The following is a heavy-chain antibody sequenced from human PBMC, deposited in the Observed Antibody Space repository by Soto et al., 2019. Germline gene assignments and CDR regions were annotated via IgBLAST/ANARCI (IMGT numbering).Heavy chain of an antibody. V-gene: IGHV4-59*01. J-gene: IGHJ5*02. CDR1: GGSISRYY. Sequence: QVQLQESGPGLVKPSETLSLTCTVSGGSISRYYWSWIRQPPGRGLEWIGYIYYTGSTNYNPSLKSRFTISVDTSKNQFSLKLSSVTAADTAVYYCARATIAAAGTGRFDPWGQGTLVTVSS. CDR2: IYYTGST. CDR3: ARATIAAAGTGRFDP. D-gene: IGHD6-13*01.